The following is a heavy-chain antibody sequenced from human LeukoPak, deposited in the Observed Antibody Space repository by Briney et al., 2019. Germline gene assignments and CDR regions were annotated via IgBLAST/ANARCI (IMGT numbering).Heavy chain of an antibody. Sequence: AGGSLRLSCAASGFTVSSNYMSWVRQAPGKGLEWVSVIYSGGSTYYADSVKGRFTISRDNSKNTLYLQMNSLRAEDTAVYYCARDLVVVTATRYYYYGMDVWGQGTTVTVSS. CDR3: ARDLVVVTATRYYYYGMDV. V-gene: IGHV3-53*01. CDR2: IYSGGST. CDR1: GFTVSSNY. D-gene: IGHD2-21*02. J-gene: IGHJ6*02.